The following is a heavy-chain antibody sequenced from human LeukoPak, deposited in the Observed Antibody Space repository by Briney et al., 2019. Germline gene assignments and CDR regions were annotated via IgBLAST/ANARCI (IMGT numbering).Heavy chain of an antibody. Sequence: PSETLSLTCTVSTYSISSGYYWGWIRQPPGKGLEWIGNIYHNGNTYYNPSLKSRVTISVDTSKKQFSLKLRTATAADTAVYYCARYGGSGTYFFDYWGQGTLVTVSS. V-gene: IGHV4-38-2*02. CDR1: TYSISSGYY. J-gene: IGHJ4*02. D-gene: IGHD3-10*01. CDR2: IYHNGNT. CDR3: ARYGGSGTYFFDY.